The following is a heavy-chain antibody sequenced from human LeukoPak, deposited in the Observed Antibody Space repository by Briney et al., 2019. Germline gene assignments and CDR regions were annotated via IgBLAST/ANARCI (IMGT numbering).Heavy chain of an antibody. CDR2: IYYSGST. Sequence: SDTLSLTCTVSGGSISSYYWSWIRQPPGKGLEWIGYIYYSGSTNYNPALKSRVTISVDMSKNQFSLRLSSVTAADTAVYYCARQGRYGGPVDYGGQGTLVTVSS. D-gene: IGHD1-26*01. J-gene: IGHJ4*02. CDR1: GGSISSYY. V-gene: IGHV4-59*08. CDR3: ARQGRYGGPVDY.